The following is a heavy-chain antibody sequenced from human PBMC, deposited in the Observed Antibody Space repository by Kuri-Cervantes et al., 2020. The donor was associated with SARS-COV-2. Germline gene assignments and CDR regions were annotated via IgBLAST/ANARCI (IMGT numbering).Heavy chain of an antibody. CDR2: INSDGSST. CDR3: ARDGYFDWLFQGDYFDY. V-gene: IGHV3-74*01. J-gene: IGHJ4*02. CDR1: GFTFSSYW. Sequence: GGSLRLPCAASGFTFSSYWMHWVRQAPGKGLVWVSRINSDGSSTSYADSVKGRFTISRDNAKNTLYLQMNSLRAEDTAVYYCARDGYFDWLFQGDYFDYWGQGTLVTVSS. D-gene: IGHD3-9*01.